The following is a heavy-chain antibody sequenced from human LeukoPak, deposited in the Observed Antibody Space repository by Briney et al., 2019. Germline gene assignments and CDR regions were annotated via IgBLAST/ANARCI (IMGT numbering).Heavy chain of an antibody. J-gene: IGHJ4*02. CDR2: ISYDGNTK. CDR3: AKLGTTSVTTGY. Sequence: PGRSLRLSCAASGFTFSSYGMHWVRQAPGKGLEWMAVISYDGNTKYYADSVKGRFTISRDNSKNTLYLQMNSLRGEDTAVYYCAKLGTTSVTTGYWGQGTLVTVSS. V-gene: IGHV3-30*18. D-gene: IGHD4-17*01. CDR1: GFTFSSYG.